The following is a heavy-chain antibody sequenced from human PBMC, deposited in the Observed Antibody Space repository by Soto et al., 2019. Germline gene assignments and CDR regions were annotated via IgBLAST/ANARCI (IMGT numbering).Heavy chain of an antibody. Sequence: SETLSLTCAVYGGSFSGYYWSWIRQPPGRXLEWIGEINHSGSTNYNPSLKSRVTISGDTSKNQFSLKLSAVTAADTAVYYCARGCWRCFGEQRRNEYYYNCIDVLGQGSTVTVSS. CDR3: ARGCWRCFGEQRRNEYYYNCIDV. V-gene: IGHV4-34*01. J-gene: IGHJ6*02. CDR1: GGSFSGYY. D-gene: IGHD3-10*01. CDR2: INHSGST.